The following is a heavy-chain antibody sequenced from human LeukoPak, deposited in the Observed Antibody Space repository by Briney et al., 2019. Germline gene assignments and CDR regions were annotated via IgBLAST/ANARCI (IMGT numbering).Heavy chain of an antibody. CDR1: GFTFSNYW. J-gene: IGHJ4*02. D-gene: IGHD5-12*01. CDR3: ARGPSGYHNT. CDR2: INSDGINT. V-gene: IGHV3-74*01. Sequence: GGSLRLSCAASGFTFSNYWMHWVRQAPGKGLVWVSRINSDGINTSYADSVKGRFTISRDNTKNTLNLQMNSLRAEDTAVYYCARGPSGYHNTGGQGTLVTVSS.